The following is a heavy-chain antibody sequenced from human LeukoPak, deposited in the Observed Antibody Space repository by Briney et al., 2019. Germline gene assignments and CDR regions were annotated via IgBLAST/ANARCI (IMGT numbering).Heavy chain of an antibody. V-gene: IGHV3-30*18. D-gene: IGHD4-17*01. CDR3: AKGGASVTRYVDY. J-gene: IGHJ4*02. Sequence: PGGSLRLSCAASGFTFSSYSMQWVRQTPGKGLEWVGIMSNSGENTFYGEAVKSRFTISRDNSQNTLYLQMNSLRPEDTAVYYCAKGGASVTRYVDYWGQGTLVTVSS. CDR2: MSNSGENT. CDR1: GFTFSSYS.